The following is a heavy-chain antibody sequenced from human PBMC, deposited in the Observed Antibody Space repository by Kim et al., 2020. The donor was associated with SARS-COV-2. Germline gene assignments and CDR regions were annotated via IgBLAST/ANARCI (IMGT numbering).Heavy chain of an antibody. CDR2: ISPSAAGA. V-gene: IGHV1-18*01. CDR1: DYSFIKYG. Sequence: ASVKVSCKTSDYSFIKYGITWVRQAPGQGLQWLAWISPSAAGANYAPKYEDRLTVTADASTSTVYMDLRSLKSDDTAIYYCARDRASGSWTIEFYEKYYM. D-gene: IGHD1-26*01. J-gene: IGHJ6*03. CDR3: ARDRASGSWTIEFYEKYYM.